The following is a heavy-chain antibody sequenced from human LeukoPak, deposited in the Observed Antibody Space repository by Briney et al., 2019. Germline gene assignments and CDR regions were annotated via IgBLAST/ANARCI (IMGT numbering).Heavy chain of an antibody. CDR2: INHSGST. Sequence: SETLSLTCSVYGGSFSGYYWSWIRQPPGKGLEWIGEINHSGSTNYNPSLKSRVTISVDTSKNQFSLKLSSVTAADTAVYYCARRVGRYFGERAYYYNYMDVWGKGTTVTISS. CDR3: ARRVGRYFGERAYYYNYMDV. J-gene: IGHJ6*03. D-gene: IGHD3-10*01. CDR1: GGSFSGYY. V-gene: IGHV4-34*01.